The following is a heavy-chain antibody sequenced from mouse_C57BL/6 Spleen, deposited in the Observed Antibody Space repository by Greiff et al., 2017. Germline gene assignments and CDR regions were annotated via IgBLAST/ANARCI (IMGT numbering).Heavy chain of an antibody. CDR1: GYTFTSYW. CDR2: IEPNSGGT. V-gene: IGHV1-72*01. Sequence: QVQLQQPGAELVKPGASVKLSCKASGYTFTSYWMHWVKQRPGRGLEWIGRIEPNSGGTKYNEKFKSKATLTVDKPSSTAYMQLSSLKSEDSAVYDCARSGGSYYYGSSRYFDVWGTVTTVTVSS. D-gene: IGHD1-1*01. J-gene: IGHJ1*03. CDR3: ARSGGSYYYGSSRYFDV.